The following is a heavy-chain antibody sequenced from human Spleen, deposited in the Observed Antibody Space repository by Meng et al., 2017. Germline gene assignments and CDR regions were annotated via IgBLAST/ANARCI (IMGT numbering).Heavy chain of an antibody. CDR1: GFTFSDYY. V-gene: IGHV3-11*04. J-gene: IGHJ5*02. CDR2: ISSSGSTI. Sequence: GGSLRLSCAASGFTFSDYYMSWIRQAPGKGLEWVSYISSSGSTIYYADSVKARFTIPRDNTKDTLYMQMNSLKAEDTDVYYCKREPSNPHWYFDTWGQGTLVTVSS. D-gene: IGHD6-13*01. CDR3: KREPSNPHWYFDT.